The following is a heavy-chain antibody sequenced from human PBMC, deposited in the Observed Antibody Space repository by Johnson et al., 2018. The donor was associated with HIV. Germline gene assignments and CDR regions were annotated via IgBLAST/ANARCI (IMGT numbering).Heavy chain of an antibody. J-gene: IGHJ3*02. CDR2: ISYDGSNK. Sequence: QMQLVESGGGVVQPGRSLRLSCAASGFTFSNAWMSWVRQAPGKGLEWVAVISYDGSNKYYADSVKGRFTISRDNSKNTLYLQMNSLRAEDTAVYYCARDPRLGELKIDRRGYAFDIWGQGTMVTVSS. D-gene: IGHD3-16*01. V-gene: IGHV3-30*19. CDR3: ARDPRLGELKIDRRGYAFDI. CDR1: GFTFSNAW.